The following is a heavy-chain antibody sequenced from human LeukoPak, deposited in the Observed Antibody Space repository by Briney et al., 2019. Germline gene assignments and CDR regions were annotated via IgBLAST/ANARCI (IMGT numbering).Heavy chain of an antibody. D-gene: IGHD2-2*01. CDR1: GYTFTGYY. Sequence: ASVKVSCKASGYTFTGYYMHWVRQAPGQGLEWMGWINPNSGGTNYAQKFQGRVTMTRDTSISTAYMELSRLRSDDTAVYYCARAHIVVVPAASQGFDPWGQGTLATVSS. CDR2: INPNSGGT. V-gene: IGHV1-2*02. J-gene: IGHJ5*02. CDR3: ARAHIVVVPAASQGFDP.